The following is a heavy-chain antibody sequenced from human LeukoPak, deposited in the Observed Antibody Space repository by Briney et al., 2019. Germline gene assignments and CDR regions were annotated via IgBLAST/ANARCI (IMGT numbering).Heavy chain of an antibody. J-gene: IGHJ1*01. CDR2: INPKSGGT. CDR1: GDTFSDFFTDYY. D-gene: IGHD2-2*02. Sequence: GASVKVSCKAFGDTFSDFFTDYYMHWVRQAPGQGLEWMGWINPKSGGTKSALRFQGRVTLTSDTSITTLYMEINDLRSDDTAVYYCAGSGAEITSSCSTCAEYFHQWGQGTRILVSS. V-gene: IGHV1-2*02. CDR3: AGSGAEITSSCSTCAEYFHQ.